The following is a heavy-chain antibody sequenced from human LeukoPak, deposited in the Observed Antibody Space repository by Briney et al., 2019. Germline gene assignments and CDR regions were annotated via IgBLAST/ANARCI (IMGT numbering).Heavy chain of an antibody. CDR2: INHSGST. Sequence: SETLSLTCAVYGGSFSGYYWSWIRQPPGKGLEWIGEINHSGSTNYNPSLKSRVTISVDTSKNQFSLKLSSVTAADTAVYYCARGGLDYVIGYWGQGTLVTASS. D-gene: IGHD3-16*01. J-gene: IGHJ4*02. V-gene: IGHV4-34*01. CDR1: GGSFSGYY. CDR3: ARGGLDYVIGY.